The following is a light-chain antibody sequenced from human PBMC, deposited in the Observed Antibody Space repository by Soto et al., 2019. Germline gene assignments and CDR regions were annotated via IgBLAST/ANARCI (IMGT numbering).Light chain of an antibody. Sequence: EIVKTQSPATLSVSPGERATLSCRASQTVGSYLAWYQQKPGQAPRLLIYGASTRATGIPARFSGSGSGTEFTLTISSLQSEDSAVYYCHQYDTWPPWTFGQGTKVDIK. CDR2: GAS. J-gene: IGKJ1*01. CDR3: HQYDTWPPWT. V-gene: IGKV3-15*01. CDR1: QTVGSY.